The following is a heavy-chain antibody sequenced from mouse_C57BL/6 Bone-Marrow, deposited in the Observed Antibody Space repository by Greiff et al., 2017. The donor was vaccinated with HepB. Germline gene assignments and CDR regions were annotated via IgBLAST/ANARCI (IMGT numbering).Heavy chain of an antibody. CDR1: GFSLTSYG. D-gene: IGHD2-1*01. J-gene: IGHJ2*01. CDR3: ARNRNYGNYFDY. V-gene: IGHV2-2*01. Sequence: QVQLQQSGPGLVQPSQSLSITCTVSGFSLTSYGVHWVRQSPGKGLEWLGVIWSGGSTDYNAAFISRLSISKDNSKSQVFFKMNSLQADDTAIYYCARNRNYGNYFDYWGQGTTLTVSS. CDR2: IWSGGST.